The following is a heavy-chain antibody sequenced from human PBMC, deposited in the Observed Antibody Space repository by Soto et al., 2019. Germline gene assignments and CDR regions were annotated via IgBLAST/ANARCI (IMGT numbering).Heavy chain of an antibody. CDR3: ARESADLTSNFDY. CDR1: GFTFTRYS. V-gene: IGHV3-21*06. Sequence: RRLSCAASGFTFTRYSMNWVRQAPGKGLEWVSSISSTTNYIYYGDSMKGRFTISRDNAKNSLYLEMNSLRAEDTAVYYCARESADLTSNFDYWGQVPLGTVSS. J-gene: IGHJ4*02. CDR2: ISSTTNYI.